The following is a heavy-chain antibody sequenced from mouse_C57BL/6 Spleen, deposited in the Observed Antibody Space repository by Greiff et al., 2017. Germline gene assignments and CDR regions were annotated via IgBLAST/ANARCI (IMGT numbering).Heavy chain of an antibody. V-gene: IGHV1-80*01. D-gene: IGHD1-1*01. CDR1: GYAFSSYW. CDR2: IYPGDGDT. CDR3: ASRHYGGRMSYYAMGC. Sequence: QVQLKESGAELVKPGASVKISCKASGYAFSSYWMNWVKQRPGKGLEWIGQIYPGDGDTNYKGKFKGKATLTADKSSSTAYMQLSSLTSEDSAVYYGASRHYGGRMSYYAMGCWGQGTSVTVSS. J-gene: IGHJ4*01.